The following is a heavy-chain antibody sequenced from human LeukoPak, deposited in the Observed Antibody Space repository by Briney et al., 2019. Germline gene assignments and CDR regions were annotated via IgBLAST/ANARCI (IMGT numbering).Heavy chain of an antibody. Sequence: PGGSLRLSCAASGFTFSTYAMNWVRQAPGEGLKWVSCITGDSAYIYYADSMKGRFTISRDNAKNSLYLQMNSLRAEDTAVCYCARYGVSSSTSYIDFWGQGTLVTVSS. J-gene: IGHJ4*02. V-gene: IGHV3-21*01. D-gene: IGHD2-2*01. CDR1: GFTFSTYA. CDR3: ARYGVSSSTSYIDF. CDR2: ITGDSAYI.